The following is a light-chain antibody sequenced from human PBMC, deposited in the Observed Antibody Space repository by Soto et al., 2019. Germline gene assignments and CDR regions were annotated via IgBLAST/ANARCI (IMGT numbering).Light chain of an antibody. V-gene: IGKV3-20*01. CDR2: AAS. CDR1: ESVGSSL. J-gene: IGKJ1*01. CDR3: QHNGRS. Sequence: VLMPSPGTGSFCPRERPPRSCRASESVGSSLLAWYQQKPGQAPRLLIYAASSRATGISDRFSGSGSGTDFTLIINRLDPEDSAVYYCQHNGRSLGQGTKVDIK.